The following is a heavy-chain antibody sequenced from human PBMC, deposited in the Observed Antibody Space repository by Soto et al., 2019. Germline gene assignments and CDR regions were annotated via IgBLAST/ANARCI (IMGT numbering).Heavy chain of an antibody. Sequence: SETLSLTCAVSGGSISSGGYSWIWIRHPPGKGLEWIGYIYHSGSTYYNPSLKSRVTISVDRSKNQFSLKLSSVTAADTAVYYCARAIYRSGWFDPRGQGTLVTVSS. V-gene: IGHV4-30-2*01. CDR3: ARAIYRSGWFDP. J-gene: IGHJ5*02. CDR1: GGSISSGGYS. D-gene: IGHD3-10*01. CDR2: IYHSGST.